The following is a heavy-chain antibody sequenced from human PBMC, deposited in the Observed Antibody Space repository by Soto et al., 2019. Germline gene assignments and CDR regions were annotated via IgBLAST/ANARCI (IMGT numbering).Heavy chain of an antibody. D-gene: IGHD6-19*01. J-gene: IGHJ5*02. Sequence: EVQLVESGGGLVQPGGSLRLSCAASGFTFNSYSMNWVRQAPGKGLEWVSYISSSSTTKYYTDSVKGRFTISRDNAKNSTYLQMDSLRDGDTAVYYCAGPSSGWENRVDPWGQGTLVTVSS. CDR3: AGPSSGWENRVDP. V-gene: IGHV3-48*02. CDR2: ISSSSTTK. CDR1: GFTFNSYS.